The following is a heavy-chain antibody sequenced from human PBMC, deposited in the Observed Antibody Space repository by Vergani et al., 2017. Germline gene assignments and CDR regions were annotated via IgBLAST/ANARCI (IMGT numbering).Heavy chain of an antibody. Sequence: QVQLQESGAGLVKPSETLSLTCTVSGGPISSYYWSWIRQPAGKGLEWIGRIYTSGSTNYNPSLKSRVTMSVDTSKNQFSLKLSSVTAADTAVYYCARDGGTLGGKSFDYWGQGTLVTVSS. CDR1: GGPISSYY. J-gene: IGHJ4*02. V-gene: IGHV4-4*07. CDR2: IYTSGST. D-gene: IGHD3-16*01. CDR3: ARDGGTLGGKSFDY.